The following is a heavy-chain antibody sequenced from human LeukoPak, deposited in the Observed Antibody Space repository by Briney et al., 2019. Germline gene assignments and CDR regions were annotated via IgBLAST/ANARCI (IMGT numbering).Heavy chain of an antibody. CDR2: IRYDGSNK. Sequence: PGRSLRLSCAASGFTFTSYGMHSVRQAPGKGLECLAFIRYDGSNKYYADSVKGRFTISRENSKNTLYLRMNSLRAEDTAVYYCAKGESGYSSSWYDYWGQGTLVTVSS. D-gene: IGHD6-13*01. CDR3: AKGESGYSSSWYDY. V-gene: IGHV3-30*02. CDR1: GFTFTSYG. J-gene: IGHJ4*02.